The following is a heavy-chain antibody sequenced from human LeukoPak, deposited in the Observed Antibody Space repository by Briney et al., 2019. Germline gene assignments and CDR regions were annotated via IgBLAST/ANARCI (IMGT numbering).Heavy chain of an antibody. CDR1: GGTFSSYA. V-gene: IGHV1-69*13. J-gene: IGHJ4*02. CDR3: ASGVGDGYNWFFDY. D-gene: IGHD5-24*01. Sequence: GASVKVSCKASGGTFSSYAISWVRQAPGRGLEWMGGIIPIFGTANYAQKFQGRVTITADESTSTAYMELSSLRSEDTAVYYCASGVGDGYNWFFDYWGQGTLVTVSS. CDR2: IIPIFGTA.